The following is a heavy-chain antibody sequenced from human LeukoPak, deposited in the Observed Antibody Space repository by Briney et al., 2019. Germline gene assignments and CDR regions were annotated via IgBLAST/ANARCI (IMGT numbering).Heavy chain of an antibody. V-gene: IGHV4-59*01. CDR1: GGSISSFY. Sequence: KPSGNPSPTCTVSGGSISSFYWGWIREPPREGVEWIGSIYHSGNTNYNPSLKSRVTISVDTSKNQFSLKLTSVTAADTAVYYCARGVGATTQFDYWGQGTLVTVSS. CDR3: ARGVGATTQFDY. J-gene: IGHJ4*02. D-gene: IGHD1-26*01. CDR2: IYHSGNT.